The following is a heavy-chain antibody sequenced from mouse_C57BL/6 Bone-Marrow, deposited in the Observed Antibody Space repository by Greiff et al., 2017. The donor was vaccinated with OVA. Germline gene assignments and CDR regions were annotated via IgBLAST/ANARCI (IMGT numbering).Heavy chain of an antibody. D-gene: IGHD2-4*01. V-gene: IGHV5-17*01. CDR1: GFTFSDYG. CDR3: ARKTMIKGYFDV. J-gene: IGHJ1*03. CDR2: ISSGSSTI. Sequence: EVKLMESGGGLVKPGGSLKLSCAASGFTFSDYGMHWVRQAPEKGLEWVAYISSGSSTIYYADTVKGRFTISRDNAKNTLFLQMTSLRSEDTAMYYCARKTMIKGYFDVWGTGTTVTVSS.